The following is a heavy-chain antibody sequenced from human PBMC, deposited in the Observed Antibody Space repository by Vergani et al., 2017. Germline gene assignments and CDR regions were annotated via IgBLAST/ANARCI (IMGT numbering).Heavy chain of an antibody. D-gene: IGHD4-17*01. CDR2: IYYSGST. V-gene: IGHV4-39*07. Sequence: QLQLQESGPGLVKPSETLSLTCTVSGGSISSSSYYWGWIRQPPGKGLEWIGSIYYSGSTYYNPSLKSRVTISVDTSKNQFFLKLSSVTAADTAVYYCARVNGDYADPFRRLNNYFDYWGQGTLVTVSS. CDR1: GGSISSSSYY. J-gene: IGHJ4*02. CDR3: ARVNGDYADPFRRLNNYFDY.